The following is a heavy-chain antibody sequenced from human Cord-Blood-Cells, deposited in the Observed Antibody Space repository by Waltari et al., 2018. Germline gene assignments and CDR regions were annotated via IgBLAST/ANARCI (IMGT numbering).Heavy chain of an antibody. Sequence: QLQLQESGPGLVKPSATLSLTCPVSGGSISSSSYYWGWIRQPPGKGLEWIGSIYYSGSTYYNPSLKSRVTISVDTSKNQFSLKLSSVTAADTAVYYCARRVAAADYWGQGTLVTVSS. CDR3: ARRVAAADY. CDR1: GGSISSSSYY. CDR2: IYYSGST. J-gene: IGHJ4*02. V-gene: IGHV4-39*01. D-gene: IGHD6-13*01.